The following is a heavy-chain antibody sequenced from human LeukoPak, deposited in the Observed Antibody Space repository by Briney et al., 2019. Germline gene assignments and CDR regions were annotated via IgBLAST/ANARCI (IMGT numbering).Heavy chain of an antibody. Sequence: GGSLRLSCAASGFTFDDYGMSWVRQAPGKGLEWVSGINWNGGSTGYADSVKGRFTISRDNAKNSLYLQMNSLRAEDTALYYCARALDTAMVRGQYYYYMDVWGKGTTVTVSS. J-gene: IGHJ6*03. CDR3: ARALDTAMVRGQYYYYMDV. V-gene: IGHV3-20*04. CDR2: INWNGGST. CDR1: GFTFDDYG. D-gene: IGHD5-18*01.